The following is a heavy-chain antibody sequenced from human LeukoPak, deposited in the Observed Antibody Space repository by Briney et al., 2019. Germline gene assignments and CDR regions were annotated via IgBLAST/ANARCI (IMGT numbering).Heavy chain of an antibody. CDR3: AKGEEYYYDTGFDY. D-gene: IGHD3-22*01. CDR1: GFTFSSYA. V-gene: IGHV3-64*01. J-gene: IGHJ4*02. Sequence: GGSLRLSCAASGFTFSSYAMHWVRQAPGKGLEYVSAISSNGGSTYYANSVKGRFTISRDNSKNTLYLQMGSLRAEDMAVYYCAKGEEYYYDTGFDYWGQGTLVTVSS. CDR2: ISSNGGST.